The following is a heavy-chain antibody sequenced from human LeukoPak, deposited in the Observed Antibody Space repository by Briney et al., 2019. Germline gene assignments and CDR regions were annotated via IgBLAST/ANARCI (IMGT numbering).Heavy chain of an antibody. V-gene: IGHV1-2*04. Sequence: GASVKVSCKASGYTFTGYYMHWVRQAPGQGLEWMGWINPNNGGTNYAQKFQGWVTMTRDTSISTVYMELSSLRSDDTAVYYCASGGLVPAAYHAFDMWGQGTMVTVSS. D-gene: IGHD2-2*01. CDR2: INPNNGGT. J-gene: IGHJ3*02. CDR3: ASGGLVPAAYHAFDM. CDR1: GYTFTGYY.